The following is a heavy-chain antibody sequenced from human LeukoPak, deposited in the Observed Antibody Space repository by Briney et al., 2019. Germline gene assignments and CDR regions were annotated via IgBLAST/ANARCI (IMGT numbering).Heavy chain of an antibody. J-gene: IGHJ4*02. V-gene: IGHV3-21*06. CDR1: GFTFRSYS. Sequence: GGSLRLSCAASGFTFRSYSMNWVRQAPGKGLEWVSSISSTSRYIYYADSVKGRFTISRDDAKNSLYLQMNSLRAEDTAVYYCARDGLTYYDFWSGYYNWGQGTLVTVSS. D-gene: IGHD3-3*01. CDR3: ARDGLTYYDFWSGYYN. CDR2: ISSTSRYI.